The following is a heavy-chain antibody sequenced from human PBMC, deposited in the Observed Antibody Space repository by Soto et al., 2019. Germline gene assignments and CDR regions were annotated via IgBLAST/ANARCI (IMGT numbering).Heavy chain of an antibody. D-gene: IGHD4-17*01. CDR2: ISSSSSYI. CDR1: GFTFSSYS. Sequence: GGSLRLSCAASGFTFSSYSMNWVRQAPGKGLEWVSSISSSSSYIYYADSVKGRFTISRDNAKNSLYLQMNSLRAEDTAVYYCAREIWESYGDYYYYYMDVWGKGTTVTVSS. CDR3: AREIWESYGDYYYYYMDV. V-gene: IGHV3-21*01. J-gene: IGHJ6*03.